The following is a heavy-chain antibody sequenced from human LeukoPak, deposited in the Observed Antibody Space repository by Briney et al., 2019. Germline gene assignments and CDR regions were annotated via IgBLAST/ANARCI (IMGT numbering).Heavy chain of an antibody. CDR2: IYPDDSGS. Sequence: GESLKISCKGSGYTFTNYWIGWVRQMPGKGLEWMGIIYPDDSGSRYSPSFQGRVTISADKSITTAYLQWSSLKASDTAMYYCARRGGSSWYYFDYWGQGTLVTVSS. V-gene: IGHV5-51*01. CDR3: ARRGGSSWYYFDY. J-gene: IGHJ4*02. D-gene: IGHD6-13*01. CDR1: GYTFTNYW.